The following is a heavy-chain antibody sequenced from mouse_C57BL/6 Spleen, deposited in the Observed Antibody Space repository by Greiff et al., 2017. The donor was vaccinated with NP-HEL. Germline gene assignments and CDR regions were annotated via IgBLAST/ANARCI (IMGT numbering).Heavy chain of an antibody. CDR1: GYTFTSYW. V-gene: IGHV1-69*01. D-gene: IGHD1-2*01. CDR3: ARRLSENYYAMDY. J-gene: IGHJ4*01. Sequence: QVQLQQPGAELVMPGASVKLSCKASGYTFTSYWMHWVKQRPGQGLEWIGEIDPSDSYTNYNQKFKGKSTLTVDKSSSTAYMQLSSLTSEDSAVYYCARRLSENYYAMDYWGQGTSVTVSS. CDR2: IDPSDSYT.